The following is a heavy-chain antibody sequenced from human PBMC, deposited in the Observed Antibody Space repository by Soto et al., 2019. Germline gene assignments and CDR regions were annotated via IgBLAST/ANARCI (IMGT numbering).Heavy chain of an antibody. J-gene: IGHJ6*03. V-gene: IGHV4-59*01. Sequence: QVLLQESGPGLVKPSETLSLTCTVSGGSISPYYWSWIRQSPGKGLEWIGYVYYAGNTNYNPSLESRVTISVDASRNQFSLKLPSLTAADTAVYYCARKGAAASYAHYYMDVWGSGTTVTVSS. D-gene: IGHD6-13*01. CDR2: VYYAGNT. CDR1: GGSISPYY. CDR3: ARKGAAASYAHYYMDV.